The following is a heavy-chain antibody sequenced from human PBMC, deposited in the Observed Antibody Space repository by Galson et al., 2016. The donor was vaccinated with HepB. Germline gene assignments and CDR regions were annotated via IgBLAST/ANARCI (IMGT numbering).Heavy chain of an antibody. J-gene: IGHJ6*02. CDR2: IYYSGST. CDR3: VTYGGGSVYYYCMDV. V-gene: IGHV4-61*01. Sequence: LSLTCTVSGGSVSSGSYYWSWIRQPPGKGLEWIGYIYYSGSTNYNPSLKSRVTISVDTSKNHFSLNLSSVSAADTAVYYCVTYGGGSVYYYCMDVWGQGTTVTVSS. D-gene: IGHD3-10*01. CDR1: GGSVSSGSYY.